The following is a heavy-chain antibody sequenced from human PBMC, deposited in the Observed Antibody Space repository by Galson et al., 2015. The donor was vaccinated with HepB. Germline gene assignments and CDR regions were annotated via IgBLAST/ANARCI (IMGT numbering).Heavy chain of an antibody. D-gene: IGHD3-16*01. CDR3: ARPRGNFGPFYY. V-gene: IGHV3-53*03. J-gene: IGHJ4*02. Sequence: SLRLSCAASGITVSSNHMSWVRQAPGKGLEWVSVIFGGGSTYYADSVQGRFTISRDTSENTVYLQMNSLKPEDTALYFCARPRGNFGPFYYWGQGTLVTVSS. CDR1: GITVSSNH. CDR2: IFGGGST.